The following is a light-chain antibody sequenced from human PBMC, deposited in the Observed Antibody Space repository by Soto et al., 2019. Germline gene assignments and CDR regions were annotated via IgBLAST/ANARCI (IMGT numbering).Light chain of an antibody. CDR2: GAS. V-gene: IGKV3-20*01. CDR3: QQYGALPPT. CDR1: QTVSNTY. J-gene: IGKJ4*01. Sequence: EIVLTQFPGALSLSPGERVTLSCRASQTVSNTYLAWYQQKRGQAPKFLLYGASNRATGIQDRFSGSGSGTDFPLTISRLEPEDFGVYYCQQYGALPPTFGGGTKVESK.